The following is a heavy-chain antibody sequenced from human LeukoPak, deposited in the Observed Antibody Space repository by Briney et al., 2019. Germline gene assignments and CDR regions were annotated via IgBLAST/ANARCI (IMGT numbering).Heavy chain of an antibody. Sequence: GESLRLSCAASGFAFNNAWMSWVRQAPGKGLEWVGRIKSKSYGGAADYAAPVKGRFTISRDDSINRLYLQMNSLKSEDTAVYYCARESSGSWGAWFDPWGQGTLVTVSS. D-gene: IGHD1-26*01. CDR3: ARESSGSWGAWFDP. CDR1: GFAFNNAW. V-gene: IGHV3-15*01. CDR2: IKSKSYGGAA. J-gene: IGHJ5*02.